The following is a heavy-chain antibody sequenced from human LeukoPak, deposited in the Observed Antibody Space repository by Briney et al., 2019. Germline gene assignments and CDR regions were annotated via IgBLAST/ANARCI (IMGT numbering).Heavy chain of an antibody. V-gene: IGHV3-21*01. CDR2: ISSSSSYI. D-gene: IGHD4-17*01. CDR3: ARGTVTTDAFDI. CDR1: GFTFSSYE. J-gene: IGHJ3*02. Sequence: PGGSLRLSCAASGFTFSSYEMNWVRQAPGKGLEWVSSISSSSSYIYYADSVKGRFTISRDNAKNSLYLQMNSLRAEDTAVYYCARGTVTTDAFDIWGQGTMVTVSS.